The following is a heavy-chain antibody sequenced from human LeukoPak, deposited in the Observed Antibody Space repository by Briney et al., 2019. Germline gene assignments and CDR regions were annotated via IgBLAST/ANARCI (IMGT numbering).Heavy chain of an antibody. CDR1: GYTFTSYG. V-gene: IGHV1-18*01. J-gene: IGHJ5*02. CDR2: ISAYNGNT. Sequence: EASVKVSCKASGYTFTSYGISWVRQAPGQGLEWMGWISAYNGNTNYAQKLQGRVTMTTDTSTSTAYMELRSLRFDDTAVYYCARAREVPAANWFDPWGQGTLVTVSS. CDR3: ARAREVPAANWFDP. D-gene: IGHD2-2*01.